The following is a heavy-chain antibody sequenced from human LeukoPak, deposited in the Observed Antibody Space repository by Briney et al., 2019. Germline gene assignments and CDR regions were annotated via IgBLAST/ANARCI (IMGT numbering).Heavy chain of an antibody. V-gene: IGHV4-34*01. J-gene: IGHJ4*02. CDR1: GGSFSGYY. CDR3: ARGVTTVRGGFDY. Sequence: PSETLSLTCAVYGGSFSGYYWSWIRQPPGKGPEWIGEINHSGSTNYNPSLKSRVTISVDTSKNQFSLKLSSVTAADTAVYYCARGVTTVRGGFDYWGQGTLVTVSS. CDR2: INHSGST. D-gene: IGHD3-10*01.